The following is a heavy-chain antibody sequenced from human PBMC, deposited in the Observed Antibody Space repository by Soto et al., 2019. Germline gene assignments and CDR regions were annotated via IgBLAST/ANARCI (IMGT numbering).Heavy chain of an antibody. CDR3: ARDLYLGYLSKAED. D-gene: IGHD3-16*02. V-gene: IGHV3-7*01. Sequence: EVQLVESGGGLVQPGGSLRLSCVASGFTFSNYWMSWVRQAPGKGLEWVANINQDGTGKHYLESVRGAFTISRDNARNSLFWEMSSLRAEDTAVYYCARDLYLGYLSKAEDWGQGSLVAVSS. J-gene: IGHJ4*02. CDR1: GFTFSNYW. CDR2: INQDGTGK.